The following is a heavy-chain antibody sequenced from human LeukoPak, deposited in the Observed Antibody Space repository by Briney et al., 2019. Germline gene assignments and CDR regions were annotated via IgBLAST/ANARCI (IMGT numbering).Heavy chain of an antibody. Sequence: RSLRLSCTASGFTFSSYGIHWVRQAPGKGLEWVAVIWYDGSKKYYADSVKGRFTISRDNSKNTLNLQMNSLRAEDTAVYYCARQQDYYFDSWGQGTLVTVSS. J-gene: IGHJ4*02. CDR1: GFTFSSYG. CDR3: ARQQDYYFDS. CDR2: IWYDGSKK. D-gene: IGHD6-13*01. V-gene: IGHV3-33*01.